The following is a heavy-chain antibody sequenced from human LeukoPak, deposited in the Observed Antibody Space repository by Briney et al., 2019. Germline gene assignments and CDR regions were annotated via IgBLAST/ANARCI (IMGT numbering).Heavy chain of an antibody. V-gene: IGHV3-23*01. CDR1: GFPFSSYA. CDR2: ISGRGGST. CDR3: AKTDRVLRFLEWLLRPLYFDY. Sequence: GGSLRLSCAASGFPFSSYAMSWVRQAPGKGLEWVSAISGRGGSTYYADSVKGRFTISRDNSKNTLYLQMNSLRAEDTAVYYCAKTDRVLRFLEWLLRPLYFDYWGQGTLVTVSS. J-gene: IGHJ4*02. D-gene: IGHD3-3*01.